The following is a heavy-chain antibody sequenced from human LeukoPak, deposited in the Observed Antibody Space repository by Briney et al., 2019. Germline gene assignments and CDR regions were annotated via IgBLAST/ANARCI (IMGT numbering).Heavy chain of an antibody. CDR3: ARDIIAVAGVYYYYGMDV. J-gene: IGHJ6*02. CDR1: GGSISSSSYY. V-gene: IGHV4-39*07. CDR2: IYYSGST. Sequence: SETLSLTCTVSGGSISSSSYYWGWIRQPPGKGLEWIGSIYYSGSTYYNPSLKSRVTISVDTSKNQFSLKLSSVTAADTAVYYCARDIIAVAGVYYYYGMDVWGQGTTVTVSS. D-gene: IGHD6-19*01.